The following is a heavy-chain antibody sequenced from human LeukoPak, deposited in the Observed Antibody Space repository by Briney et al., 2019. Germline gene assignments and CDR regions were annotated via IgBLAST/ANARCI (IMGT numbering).Heavy chain of an antibody. D-gene: IGHD3-22*01. V-gene: IGHV1-3*01. J-gene: IGHJ4*02. CDR2: INAGNGDT. CDR1: GYTFSTYA. CDR3: ARGNRFSSGYSYFDY. Sequence: ASVKVSCKASGYTFSTYAMHWVRQAPGQRLEWMGWINAGNGDTKYSQKFQDRVTITRDTSANTAYMELSSLRSEDTAVYYCARGNRFSSGYSYFDYWGQGTLVTVSS.